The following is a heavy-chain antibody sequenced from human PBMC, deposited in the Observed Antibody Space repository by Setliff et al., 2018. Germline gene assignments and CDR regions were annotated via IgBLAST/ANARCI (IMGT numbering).Heavy chain of an antibody. CDR2: MDYSRDT. CDR3: ASSREYYDSSGYYSPFDY. Sequence: SETLSLTCTVSGGSVRGYYWSWIRQPPGKGLEWIGYMDYSRDTNYNPSLKSRVTISVDTSKKQSSLELRSVTAADTAVYYCASSREYYDSSGYYSPFDYWGQGTLVTVSS. CDR1: GGSVRGYY. D-gene: IGHD3-22*01. J-gene: IGHJ4*02. V-gene: IGHV4-59*08.